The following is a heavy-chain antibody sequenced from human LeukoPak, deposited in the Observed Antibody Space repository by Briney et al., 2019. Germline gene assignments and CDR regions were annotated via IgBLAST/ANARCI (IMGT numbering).Heavy chain of an antibody. V-gene: IGHV4-59*02. CDR1: GFTVSSNY. Sequence: GSLRLSCAASGFTVSSNYMSWVRQAPGKGLEWVGSTYRIPPLKSRVTISVDTSRNQFSLRLRSVTAADTALYFCARVFGYYQEAMDVWGQGTTVTVSS. D-gene: IGHD3-3*01. J-gene: IGHJ6*02. CDR3: ARVFGYYQEAMDV. CDR2: T.